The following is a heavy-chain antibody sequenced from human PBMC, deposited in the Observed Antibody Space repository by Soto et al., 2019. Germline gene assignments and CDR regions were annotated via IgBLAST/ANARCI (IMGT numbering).Heavy chain of an antibody. CDR2: INPKSGDT. CDR3: ARGAYDYSNHWFDP. J-gene: IGHJ5*02. Sequence: QVQLVQSGAEVKKPGASVKVSCKASGYTFTDYYIYWVRQAPGQGLEWMGWINPKSGDTKYTQKFQGRVTMTRDTSISTAYMELSRLRSDDTAVYYCARGAYDYSNHWFDPWGQGTLVTVSS. CDR1: GYTFTDYY. D-gene: IGHD4-4*01. V-gene: IGHV1-2*02.